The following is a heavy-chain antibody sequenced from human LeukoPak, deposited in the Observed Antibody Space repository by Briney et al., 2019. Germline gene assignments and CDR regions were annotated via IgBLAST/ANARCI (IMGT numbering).Heavy chain of an antibody. CDR2: ISGSGGST. CDR1: GFTFSSYA. J-gene: IGHJ4*02. D-gene: IGHD2-2*01. Sequence: GGSLRLSCAASGFTFSSYAMSWVRQAPGKGLEWVSAISGSGGSTYYADSVKGRFTISRDNSKNTLYLQMNSLRAEDTAVYYCAKDLSCSSTSCYGMGDYWGQGTLVTVSS. CDR3: AKDLSCSSTSCYGMGDY. V-gene: IGHV3-23*01.